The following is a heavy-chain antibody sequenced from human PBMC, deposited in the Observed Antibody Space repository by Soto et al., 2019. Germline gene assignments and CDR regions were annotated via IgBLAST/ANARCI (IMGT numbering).Heavy chain of an antibody. Sequence: PSETLSLTCAVHCGSFSGYYWDWIRQPPGKGLEWIGEVNHGGTSNYNPSLKSRAIISVDTSKNQFSLKLSPVTAADTAVYYCARVVTTMIVVVITYFDYWGQGTLVTVSS. J-gene: IGHJ4*02. CDR1: CGSFSGYY. V-gene: IGHV4-34*01. D-gene: IGHD3-22*01. CDR2: VNHGGTS. CDR3: ARVVTTMIVVVITYFDY.